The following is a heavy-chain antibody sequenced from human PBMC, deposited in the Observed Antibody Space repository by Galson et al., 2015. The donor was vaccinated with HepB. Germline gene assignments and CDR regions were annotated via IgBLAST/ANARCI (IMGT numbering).Heavy chain of an antibody. V-gene: IGHV3-7*03. Sequence: SLRLSCAASGFTFSSYAMHWVRQAPGKGLEWVANIKQDGNEKYYVDSVKGRFTISRDNAKNSLYLQMNSLRAEDTAVYYCARGPGYDFWSGYLYDNYYFDYWGQGTLVTVSS. CDR2: IKQDGNEK. J-gene: IGHJ4*02. D-gene: IGHD3-3*01. CDR3: ARGPGYDFWSGYLYDNYYFDY. CDR1: GFTFSSYA.